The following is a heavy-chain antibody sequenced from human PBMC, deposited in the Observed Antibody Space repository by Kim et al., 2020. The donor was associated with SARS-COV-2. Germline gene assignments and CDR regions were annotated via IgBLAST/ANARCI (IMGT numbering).Heavy chain of an antibody. J-gene: IGHJ4*02. D-gene: IGHD3-10*01. CDR2: INPSGGST. V-gene: IGHV1-46*01. CDR3: ARFTMVRGVITHDQPFDY. Sequence: ASVKVSCKASGYTFTSYYMHWVRQAPGQGLEWMGIINPSGGSTSYAQKFQGRVTMTRDTSTSTVYMELSSLRSEDTAVYYCARFTMVRGVITHDQPFDYWGQGTLVTVSS. CDR1: GYTFTSYY.